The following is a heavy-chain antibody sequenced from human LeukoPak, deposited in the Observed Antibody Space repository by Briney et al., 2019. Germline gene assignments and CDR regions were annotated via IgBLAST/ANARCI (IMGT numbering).Heavy chain of an antibody. CDR1: GDSISSSNW. CDR3: ARVRFHRVYAYPFDY. CDR2: ISHGGST. D-gene: IGHD3-16*01. J-gene: IGHJ4*02. Sequence: PSETLSLTCAVSGDSISSSNWWNWVRQPPGKGLEWIGEISHGGSTKYNPSLKNRVTISVDTSKNQFSLKLSSVTAADTAVYYCARVRFHRVYAYPFDYWGQGTLVTVSS. V-gene: IGHV4-4*02.